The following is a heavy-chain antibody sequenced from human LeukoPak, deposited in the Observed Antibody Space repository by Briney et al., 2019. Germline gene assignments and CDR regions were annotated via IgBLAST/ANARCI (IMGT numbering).Heavy chain of an antibody. J-gene: IGHJ6*02. CDR3: ARVLGSLLDAEAYYYYGMDV. CDR1: GGSISTSNW. V-gene: IGHV4-4*02. CDR2: IYHSGST. D-gene: IGHD2-15*01. Sequence: SETLSLTCAVSGGSISTSNWWSWVRQPPGKGLEWIGEIYHSGSTNYNPSLKSRVTISVDKSKNQFSLKLSSVTAADTAVYYCARVLGSLLDAEAYYYYGMDVWGQGTTVTVSS.